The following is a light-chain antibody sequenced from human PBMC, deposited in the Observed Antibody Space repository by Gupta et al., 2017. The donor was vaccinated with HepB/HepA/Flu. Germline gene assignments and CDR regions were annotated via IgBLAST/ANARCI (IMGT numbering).Light chain of an antibody. J-gene: IGLJ2*01. CDR3: SSYTSSSTLV. Sequence: QSALTQPAYVSGSPGQSINISCTGTSSDVGGYNYVSWYQQHPGKAPKLMIYDVSNRPSGVSNRFSGSKSGNTASLTISGLQAEDEAEYYCSSYTSSSTLVFGGGTKLTVL. V-gene: IGLV2-14*01. CDR2: DVS. CDR1: SSDVGGYNY.